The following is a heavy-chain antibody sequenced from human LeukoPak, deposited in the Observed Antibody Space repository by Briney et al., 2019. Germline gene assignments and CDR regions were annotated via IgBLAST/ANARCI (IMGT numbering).Heavy chain of an antibody. Sequence: GGSLRLSCAASGFTFSNAWMSWVRQAPGKGLEWVGRIKSKTGGGTTDYAAPVKGRFTISRDDSKNTLYLQMNSLKTEDTAVYYCTTRLTVTFGGVIVFDYWGQGTLVTVSS. V-gene: IGHV3-15*01. CDR1: GFTFSNAW. CDR2: IKSKTGGGTT. J-gene: IGHJ4*02. CDR3: TTRLTVTFGGVIVFDY. D-gene: IGHD3-16*02.